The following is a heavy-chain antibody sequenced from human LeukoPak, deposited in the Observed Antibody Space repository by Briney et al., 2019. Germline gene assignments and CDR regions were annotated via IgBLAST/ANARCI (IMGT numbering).Heavy chain of an antibody. CDR3: AGADRDNWLDP. CDR2: IYYSGST. CDR1: GGSISSHY. Sequence: SETLSLTCTVSGGSISSHYWSWIRQPPGKGLEWIGYIYYSGSTNYNPSLKSRVTISVDTSKNQFSLKLSSVTAADTAVYYCAGADRDNWLDPWGKEPLVTVS. V-gene: IGHV4-59*11. J-gene: IGHJ5*02. D-gene: IGHD3-10*01.